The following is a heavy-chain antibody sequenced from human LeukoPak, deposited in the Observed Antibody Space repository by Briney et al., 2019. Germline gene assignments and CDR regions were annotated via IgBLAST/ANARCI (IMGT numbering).Heavy chain of an antibody. D-gene: IGHD6-19*01. CDR1: GFTFSNYD. J-gene: IGHJ4*02. Sequence: GGSLRLSCAASGFTFSNYDMHWGGQAPGTGREWVAVVSYDGSTKYYAASVEGRFTISRDNSKNTLYLQMNSLRPEDTAVYYCATDIAVGLRYFDYWGQGTLVTVSS. V-gene: IGHV3-30-3*01. CDR2: VSYDGSTK. CDR3: ATDIAVGLRYFDY.